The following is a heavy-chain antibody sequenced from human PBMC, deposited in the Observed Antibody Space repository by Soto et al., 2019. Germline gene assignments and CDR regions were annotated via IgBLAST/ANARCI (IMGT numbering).Heavy chain of an antibody. CDR3: GWFGGKYDF. CDR1: GYTFTGYY. J-gene: IGHJ4*02. CDR2: INPDSGGT. Sequence: QVQLVQSGTEVKEPGASVKVSCKASGYTFTGYYIHWVRQVPGQGLEWMGWINPDSGGTNFAQKFQGRLIMTRDTSISTAYMELSRVRYDDTAVYYCGWFGGKYDFWGQGSLVTVSS. V-gene: IGHV1-2*02. D-gene: IGHD3-3*01.